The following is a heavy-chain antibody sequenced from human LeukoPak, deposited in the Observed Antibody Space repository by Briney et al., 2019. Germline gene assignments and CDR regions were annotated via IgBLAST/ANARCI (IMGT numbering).Heavy chain of an antibody. CDR2: IWYDGSNK. Sequence: PGGSLRLSCLASGFSFSNYGMHWVRQAPGKGLEWVAVIWYDGSNKYYADSVKGRFTISRDNSKNTLYLQMNSLRAEDTAVYYCARDKWELRSHKYYYYGMDVWGQGTTVTVSS. V-gene: IGHV3-33*08. CDR3: ARDKWELRSHKYYYYGMDV. J-gene: IGHJ6*02. D-gene: IGHD1-26*01. CDR1: GFSFSNYG.